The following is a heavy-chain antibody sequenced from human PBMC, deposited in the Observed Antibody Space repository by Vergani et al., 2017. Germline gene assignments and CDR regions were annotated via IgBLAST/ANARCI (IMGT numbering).Heavy chain of an antibody. V-gene: IGHV1-69*02. CDR1: GGTFSSYT. CDR2: IIPILGIA. J-gene: IGHJ6*02. CDR3: ARGMGDGYNFPYYYGMDV. Sequence: QVQLVQSGAEVKKPGSSVKVSCKASGGTFSSYTISWVRQAPGQGLEWMGRIIPILGIANYAQKFQGRVTITADKSTSTAYMELSSLRSEDTAVYYCARGMGDGYNFPYYYGMDVWGQGTTVTVSS. D-gene: IGHD5-24*01.